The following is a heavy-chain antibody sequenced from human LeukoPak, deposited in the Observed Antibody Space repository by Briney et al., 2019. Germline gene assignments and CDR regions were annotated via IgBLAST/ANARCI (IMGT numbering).Heavy chain of an antibody. Sequence: GASVKVSCKPSGDTFTANYLHWARQAPGQGLEWLGWINLNTGYTKYAQKFQGRVTMTRDTSTSSAFMELSRLRSDDTAVYFCAEDVGRTGTNCFDPWGQGTLVTVSS. V-gene: IGHV1-2*02. D-gene: IGHD1-1*01. J-gene: IGHJ5*02. CDR3: AEDVGRTGTNCFDP. CDR1: GDTFTANY. CDR2: INLNTGYT.